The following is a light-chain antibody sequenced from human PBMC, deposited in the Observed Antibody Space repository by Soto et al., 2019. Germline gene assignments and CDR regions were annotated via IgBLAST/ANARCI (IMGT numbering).Light chain of an antibody. CDR2: EVS. Sequence: VMTQTPLSLSVAPGQPASISCKSRQSLLHITGETFLFWSLQKPGQSPQLLIYEVSTRVSGVTDRFSGSGSGTDFTLEISRVETDDVGIYYCMQSTQLPPTFGQGTLLGIE. J-gene: IGKJ5*01. CDR3: MQSTQLPPT. V-gene: IGKV2D-29*02. CDR1: QSLLHITGETF.